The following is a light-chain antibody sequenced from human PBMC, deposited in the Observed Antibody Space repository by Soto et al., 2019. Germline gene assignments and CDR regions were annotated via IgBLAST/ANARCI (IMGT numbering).Light chain of an antibody. CDR3: QQYYNAVFT. V-gene: IGKV1-27*01. CDR2: HAS. CDR1: QGIGNY. Sequence: DIQMTQSPSSLSESVGARVTITCRASQGIGNYLAWYQQRPGKVPNLLIYHASTLQSGVPSRFSGGGSETEFTLTISSLQPEDVGTYYCQQYYNAVFTFGPGTKVDI. J-gene: IGKJ3*01.